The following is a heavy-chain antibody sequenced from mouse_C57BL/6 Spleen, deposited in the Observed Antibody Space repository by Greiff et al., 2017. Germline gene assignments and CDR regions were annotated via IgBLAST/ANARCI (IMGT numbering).Heavy chain of an antibody. J-gene: IGHJ1*03. D-gene: IGHD2-3*01. V-gene: IGHV1-52*01. CDR3: ARGDGYYEGYFDV. Sequence: QVQLKQPGAELVRPGSSVKLSCKASGYTFTSYWMHWVKQRPIQGLEWIGNIDPSDSETHYNQKFKDKATLTVDKSSSTAYMQLSSLTSEDSAVYYCARGDGYYEGYFDVWGTGTTVTVSS. CDR1: GYTFTSYW. CDR2: IDPSDSET.